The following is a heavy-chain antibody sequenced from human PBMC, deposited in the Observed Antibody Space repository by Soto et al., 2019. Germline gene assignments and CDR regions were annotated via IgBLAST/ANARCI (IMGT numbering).Heavy chain of an antibody. CDR3: ALSPGHGDYVPSFDS. J-gene: IGHJ4*02. Sequence: QVQLVQSGTELRKPGASVRVSCKTSGYAFTSYGINWVRQAPGQGLEWMGWISTYNGNTNYAQSLQGRVTLTTDPSTSTAYLELRSLRSDDTAVYFCALSPGHGDYVPSFDSWGQGSLVVVSS. V-gene: IGHV1-18*01. CDR1: GYAFTSYG. D-gene: IGHD4-17*01. CDR2: ISTYNGNT.